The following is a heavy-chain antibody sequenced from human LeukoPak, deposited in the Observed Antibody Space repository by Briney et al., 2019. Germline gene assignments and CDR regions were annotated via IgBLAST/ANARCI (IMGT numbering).Heavy chain of an antibody. V-gene: IGHV4-59*01. CDR2: IYYSGST. D-gene: IGHD6-13*01. J-gene: IGHJ4*02. CDR3: ARGVAAAGY. Sequence: PSETLSLTCAVSGGSISSYYWSWIRQPPGKGLEWIGYIYYSGSTNYNPSLKRRVTISVDTSKNQFSLKLSSVTAADTAVYYCARGVAAAGYWGQGTLVTVSS. CDR1: GGSISSYY.